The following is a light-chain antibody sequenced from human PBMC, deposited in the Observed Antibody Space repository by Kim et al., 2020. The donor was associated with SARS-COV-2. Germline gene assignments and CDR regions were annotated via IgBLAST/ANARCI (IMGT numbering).Light chain of an antibody. J-gene: IGLJ1*01. CDR1: SSDVVGYNY. V-gene: IGLV2-14*03. CDR2: DVS. Sequence: GQSTTISCTGTSSDVVGYNYVSWYQQHPGKAPKLMIYDVSNRPSGVSNRFSGSKSGNTASLTISGLQAEDEADYYCSSYTSSSTYVFGTGTKVTVL. CDR3: SSYTSSSTYV.